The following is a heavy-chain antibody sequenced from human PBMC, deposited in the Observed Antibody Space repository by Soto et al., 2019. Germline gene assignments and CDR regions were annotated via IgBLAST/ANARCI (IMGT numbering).Heavy chain of an antibody. J-gene: IGHJ4*02. CDR3: VRLGDSFGYRGSYYLDH. CDR2: IGAFNGNT. D-gene: IGHD3-22*01. V-gene: IGHV1-18*01. CDR1: GYTFTDFG. Sequence: HVQLVQSGAEVKKPGASVKVSCKASGYTFTDFGIGWVRQAPGQGLEWVGWIGAFNGNTDYAQKFQGRVTMTADPPPSTAYMELRSLRSDDTALYYCVRLGDSFGYRGSYYLDHWGQGNLVPVSS.